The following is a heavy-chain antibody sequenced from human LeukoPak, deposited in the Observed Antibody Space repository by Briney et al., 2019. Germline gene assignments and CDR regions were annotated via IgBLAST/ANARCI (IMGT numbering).Heavy chain of an antibody. Sequence: PSETLSLTCAVYGGSFSGYYWSWIRQPPGKGLEWIGEINHSGSTNYNPSLKSRVTISVDTSKNQFSLKLSSVTAADTAVYYCARSPRAERRRGVAFDIWGQGTMVTVSS. J-gene: IGHJ3*02. CDR1: GGSFSGYY. CDR2: INHSGST. CDR3: ARSPRAERRRGVAFDI. D-gene: IGHD1-1*01. V-gene: IGHV4-34*01.